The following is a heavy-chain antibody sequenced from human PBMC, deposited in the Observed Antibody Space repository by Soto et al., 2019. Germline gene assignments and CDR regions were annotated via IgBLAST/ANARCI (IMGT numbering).Heavy chain of an antibody. CDR1: GGSISSSSYY. V-gene: IGHV4-39*01. J-gene: IGHJ6*03. CDR3: ARHSLYFDWLPAYYYYYYLDV. D-gene: IGHD3-9*01. CDR2: IYYSGST. Sequence: QLQLQESGPGLVKPSETLSLTCTVSGGSISSSSYYWGWIRQPPGKGLEWIGSIYYSGSTYYNPSLNSRVTISVSKSRNQFSLKLSSVTAADTAVYYCARHSLYFDWLPAYYYYYYLDVWGKGTTVTVSS.